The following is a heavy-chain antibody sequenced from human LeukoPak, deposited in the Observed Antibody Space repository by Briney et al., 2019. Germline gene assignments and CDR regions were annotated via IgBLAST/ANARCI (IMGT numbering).Heavy chain of an antibody. CDR2: IFAGGSA. CDR1: GFRVSNDY. D-gene: IGHD3-16*01. CDR3: AKANSYDSYYFDY. V-gene: IGHV3-66*01. J-gene: IGHJ4*02. Sequence: GGSLRLSCAASGFRVSNDYMTWVRQAPGKGLEWVSFIFAGGSACYADSVKGRFTISRDRSKNTLFLQMNSLRAEDTAVYYCAKANSYDSYYFDYWGQGALVIVSS.